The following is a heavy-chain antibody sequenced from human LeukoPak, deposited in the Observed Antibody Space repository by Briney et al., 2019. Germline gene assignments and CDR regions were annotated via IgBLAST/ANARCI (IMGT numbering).Heavy chain of an antibody. CDR2: ISPIFGTA. J-gene: IGHJ4*02. V-gene: IGHV1-69*01. Sequence: ASVNVSCKASGRTFTSYAISWVRQAPGQGLEGMGGISPIFGTANYAQKFQGRVTITPDASTSTAYMELSSLRSEDTAVYYCARGLTRDGYSYSFDYWGQGTLVTVSS. CDR1: GRTFTSYA. CDR3: ARGLTRDGYSYSFDY. D-gene: IGHD5-24*01.